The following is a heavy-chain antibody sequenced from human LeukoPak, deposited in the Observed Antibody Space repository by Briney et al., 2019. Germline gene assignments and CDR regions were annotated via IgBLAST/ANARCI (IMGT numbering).Heavy chain of an antibody. CDR1: VFSLSNYG. CDR3: ARAARKIFGVVMIAPTLDF. Sequence: GGSLRLSCVASVFSLSNYGMHWVRQAPGKGLEWVAFIRFDGSNEYYRDSVKGRFTISKDNFKNTLYLQMNRLRGEDIGVYYCARAARKIFGVVMIAPTLDFWGQGGPVAVSS. V-gene: IGHV3-30*02. D-gene: IGHD3-3*01. CDR2: IRFDGSNE. J-gene: IGHJ4*02.